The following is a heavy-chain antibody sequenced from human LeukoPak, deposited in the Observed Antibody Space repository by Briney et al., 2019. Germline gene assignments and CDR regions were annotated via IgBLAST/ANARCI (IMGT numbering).Heavy chain of an antibody. CDR1: GYTFTSYG. CDR2: ISAYNGNT. J-gene: IGHJ5*02. V-gene: IGHV1-18*01. Sequence: ASVKVSCKASGYTFTSYGISWVRQAPGQGLEWMGWISAYNGNTNYAQKLQGRVTMTTDTSTSTAYMELRSLRSDDTAVYYCAGEANYYGSDWFDPWGQGTLVTVSS. D-gene: IGHD3-10*01. CDR3: AGEANYYGSDWFDP.